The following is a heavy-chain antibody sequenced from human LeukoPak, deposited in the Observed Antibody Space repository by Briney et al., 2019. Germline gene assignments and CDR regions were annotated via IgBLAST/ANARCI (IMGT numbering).Heavy chain of an antibody. V-gene: IGHV4-30-4*08. CDR2: IYYCGST. CDR1: GGSISSGDYY. CDR3: ARTVSTIFDY. J-gene: IGHJ4*02. D-gene: IGHD2-2*01. Sequence: SQTLSLTCTVSGGSISSGDYYWSWIRQPPGKGLEWIGYIYYCGSTYYNPSLKSRVTISVDTSENQFSLKLSSVTAADTAVYYCARTVSTIFDYWGQGTLVTVSS.